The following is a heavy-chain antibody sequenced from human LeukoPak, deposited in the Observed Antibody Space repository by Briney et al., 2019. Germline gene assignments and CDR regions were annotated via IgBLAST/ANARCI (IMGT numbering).Heavy chain of an antibody. CDR2: IYSSGNT. J-gene: IGHJ3*02. V-gene: IGHV4-59*13. Sequence: SKTLSLTCSVSGGSITNYYWNWIRQPPGKGLEWIAWIYSSGNTDYNPSLKSRFTISFGTSNNHFSLRLTSVTASDPAVYFCARTGEYSGSGPSWAFDIWGQGTMVTVSS. CDR3: ARTGEYSGSGPSWAFDI. D-gene: IGHD3-10*01. CDR1: GGSITNYY.